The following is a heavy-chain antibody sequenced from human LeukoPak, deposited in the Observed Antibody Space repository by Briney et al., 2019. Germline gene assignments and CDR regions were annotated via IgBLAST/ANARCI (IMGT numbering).Heavy chain of an antibody. CDR3: AKQNTVTRGPVDY. CDR2: VSYDGNTK. CDR1: GFTFNTYA. Sequence: PGGSLRLPCVASGFTFNTYAIHWVRQAPGKGLEWVAVVSYDGNTKFYADSVKGRFTVSRDNSKNTLYLQMNSLRAEDTAVYFCAKQNTVTRGPVDYWGQGTLVTVSS. D-gene: IGHD4-17*01. V-gene: IGHV3-30*18. J-gene: IGHJ4*02.